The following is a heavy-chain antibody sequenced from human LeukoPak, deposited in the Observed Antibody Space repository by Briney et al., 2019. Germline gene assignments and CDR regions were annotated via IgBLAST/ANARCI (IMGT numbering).Heavy chain of an antibody. Sequence: AGGSLRLSCAASGFTFSSYAMHWVRQAPGKGLEWVAVISYDGSNKYYADSVKGRFTISRDNSKNTLYLQMNSLRAEDTAVYYCAKDQWGGSTYYYGSGSPDYWGQGTLVTVSS. V-gene: IGHV3-30*04. J-gene: IGHJ4*02. CDR1: GFTFSSYA. CDR3: AKDQWGGSTYYYGSGSPDY. CDR2: ISYDGSNK. D-gene: IGHD3-10*01.